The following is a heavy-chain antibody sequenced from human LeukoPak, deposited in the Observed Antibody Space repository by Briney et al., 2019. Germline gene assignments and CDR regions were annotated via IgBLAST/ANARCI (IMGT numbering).Heavy chain of an antibody. D-gene: IGHD2-21*01. Sequence: PGGSLRLSCAASGFTFSSYSMNWVRQAPGKGLEWVSSISSSSSYIYYADSVKGRFTISRDNAKNSLYLQMNSLRAEDTAVYYCARRGDIRGYYFDYWGQGTLVTVSS. CDR3: ARRGDIRGYYFDY. J-gene: IGHJ4*02. CDR2: ISSSSSYI. CDR1: GFTFSSYS. V-gene: IGHV3-21*01.